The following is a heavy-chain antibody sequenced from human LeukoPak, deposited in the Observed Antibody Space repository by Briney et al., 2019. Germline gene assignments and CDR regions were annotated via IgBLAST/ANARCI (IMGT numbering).Heavy chain of an antibody. CDR3: AREHKSIAVADPLDY. D-gene: IGHD6-19*01. CDR1: GGTFSSYA. J-gene: IGHJ4*02. V-gene: IGHV1-69*05. Sequence: SVKVSCKASGGTFSSYAISWVRQAPGQGLEWMGGIIPIFGTANYAQKFQGRVTMTTDTSTSTAYMELRSLRSDDTAVYYCAREHKSIAVADPLDYWGQGTLVTVSS. CDR2: IIPIFGTA.